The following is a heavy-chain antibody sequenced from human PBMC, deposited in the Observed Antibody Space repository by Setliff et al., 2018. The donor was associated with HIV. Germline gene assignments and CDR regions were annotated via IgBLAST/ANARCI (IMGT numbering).Heavy chain of an antibody. Sequence: PGESLKISCKGSGYSFPSYWIGWVRQMPGKGLEWMVIIYPGDSDTRYSPSFQGQVTISADKSISTAYLQWSSLKASDTAMYYCARLSVVTATRIYYFDYWGQGTLVTVSS. V-gene: IGHV5-51*01. CDR2: IYPGDSDT. D-gene: IGHD2-21*02. CDR3: ARLSVVTATRIYYFDY. CDR1: GYSFPSYW. J-gene: IGHJ4*02.